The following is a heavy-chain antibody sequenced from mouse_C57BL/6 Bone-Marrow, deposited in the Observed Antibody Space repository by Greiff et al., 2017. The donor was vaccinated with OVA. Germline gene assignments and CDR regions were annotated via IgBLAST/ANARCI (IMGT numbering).Heavy chain of an antibody. J-gene: IGHJ1*03. V-gene: IGHV1-82*01. D-gene: IGHD1-1*01. CDR1: GYAFSSSW. CDR2: IYPGDGDT. Sequence: VQLKESGPELVKPGASVKISYKASGYAFSSSWMNWVKQRPGKGLEWIGRIYPGDGDTNYNGKFKGKATLTADKSSSTAYMQLSSLTSEDSAVYFCARCAYYGSRKWYFDVWGTGTTVTVSS. CDR3: ARCAYYGSRKWYFDV.